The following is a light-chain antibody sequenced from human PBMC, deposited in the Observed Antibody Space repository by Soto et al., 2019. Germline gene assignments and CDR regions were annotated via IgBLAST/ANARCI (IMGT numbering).Light chain of an antibody. J-gene: IGLJ2*01. V-gene: IGLV2-8*01. CDR1: SSDVGAYNY. CDR2: EVS. CDR3: SSYTGSNILL. Sequence: QSVLTQPPSASGSPGQSVTISCTGSSSDVGAYNYVSWYQQHPGKAPKFMIYEVSKRPSGVPDRFSGSKSGNTASLTVSGLQPEDEADYYCSSYTGSNILLFGGGTKLTVL.